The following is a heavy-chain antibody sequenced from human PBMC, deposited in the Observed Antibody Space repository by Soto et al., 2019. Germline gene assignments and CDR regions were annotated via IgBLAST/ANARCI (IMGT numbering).Heavy chain of an antibody. J-gene: IGHJ4*02. CDR2: INHSGST. V-gene: IGHV4-34*01. CDR3: ARGRYYYDSSGYHLQPLFDY. D-gene: IGHD3-22*01. CDR1: GGSFSGYY. Sequence: SETLSLTCAVYGGSFSGYYWSWIRQPPGKGLEWIGEINHSGSTNYNPSLKSRVTISVDTSKNQFSLKLSSVTAADTAVYYCARGRYYYDSSGYHLQPLFDYWGQGTLVTSPQ.